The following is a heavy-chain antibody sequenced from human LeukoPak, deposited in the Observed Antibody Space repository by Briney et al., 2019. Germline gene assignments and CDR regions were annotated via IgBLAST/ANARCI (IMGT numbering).Heavy chain of an antibody. D-gene: IGHD1-26*01. CDR3: ARDGSRWFDP. V-gene: IGHV4-38-2*02. CDR2: FYHGGST. Sequence: SETLSLTCSVSGYSISSGYYWGWIRQPPGRGREWIGSFYHGGSTYYNPSLKSRVTSSVDTSKNQFYLKLISVTAADTAVYYCARDGSRWFDPWGQGTLVTVSS. J-gene: IGHJ5*02. CDR1: GYSISSGYY.